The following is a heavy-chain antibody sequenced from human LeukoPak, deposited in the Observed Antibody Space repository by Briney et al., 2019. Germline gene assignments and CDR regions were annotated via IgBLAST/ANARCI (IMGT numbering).Heavy chain of an antibody. J-gene: IGHJ6*03. CDR2: ISSNGGST. Sequence: PGGSLRLSCAASGFTFSSYAMHWVRQAPGKGLEYVSAISSNGGSTYYANSVKGRFTISRDNSKNTLYLQMGSLRAEDMVVYYCAGTVDTAMVPMDVWGKGTTVTVSS. CDR3: AGTVDTAMVPMDV. D-gene: IGHD5-18*01. CDR1: GFTFSSYA. V-gene: IGHV3-64*01.